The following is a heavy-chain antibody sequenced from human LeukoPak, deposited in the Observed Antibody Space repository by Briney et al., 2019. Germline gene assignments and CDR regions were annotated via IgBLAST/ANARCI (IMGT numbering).Heavy chain of an antibody. J-gene: IGHJ4*02. CDR1: GFTFSNYA. CDR3: AKGRCTDGRCSGFDC. V-gene: IGHV3-23*01. CDR2: ISGSGGSS. D-gene: IGHD2-15*01. Sequence: PGGSLRLSCAASGFTFSNYAMSWVRQAPGKGLEWVSTISGSGGSSYYVDSVKGRFTISRDSSKSTLYLQMNSLRAEDTAIYYCAKGRCTDGRCSGFDCWGQGTLVTVSS.